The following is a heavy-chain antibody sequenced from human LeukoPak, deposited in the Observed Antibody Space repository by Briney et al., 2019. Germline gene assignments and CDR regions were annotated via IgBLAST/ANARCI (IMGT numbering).Heavy chain of an antibody. J-gene: IGHJ4*02. CDR2: ISGSGGST. CDR3: AKDHRWELLVGPFDY. D-gene: IGHD1-26*01. Sequence: GGSLRLSCAASGFTFSSYAMSWVRQAPGKGLEWVSAISGSGGSTYYADSVKGRFTISRDNSKNTLYLQMNSLRAEDTAVYYCAKDHRWELLVGPFDYWGQGTLVTVSS. V-gene: IGHV3-23*01. CDR1: GFTFSSYA.